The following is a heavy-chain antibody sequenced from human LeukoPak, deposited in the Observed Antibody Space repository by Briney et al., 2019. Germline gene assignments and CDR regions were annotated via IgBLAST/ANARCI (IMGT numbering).Heavy chain of an antibody. CDR1: GGTFSSYA. Sequence: SSVKVSCKASGGTFSSYAISWVRQAPGQGLEWMGRIIPIFGTANYAQKFQGRVTITTDESTSTAYMELSSLRSEDTAVYYCAREAPYYDILTGSSHYMDVWGKGTTVTVSS. CDR3: AREAPYYDILTGSSHYMDV. J-gene: IGHJ6*03. CDR2: IIPIFGTA. V-gene: IGHV1-69*05. D-gene: IGHD3-9*01.